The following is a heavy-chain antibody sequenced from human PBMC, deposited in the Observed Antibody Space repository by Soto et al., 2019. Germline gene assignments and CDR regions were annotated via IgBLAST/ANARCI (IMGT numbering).Heavy chain of an antibody. CDR2: IYYSGST. V-gene: IGHV4-30-4*01. CDR1: GGSISSGDYS. Sequence: QVQLQESGPGLVKPSQTLSLTCTVSGGSISSGDYSWSWIRQPPGKGLEWIGYIYYSGSTYYNPYLKSRVTISVDTSKNQFSLKLSSVTAADTAVYYCASHDYAHYGMDVWGQGTTVTVSS. J-gene: IGHJ6*02. D-gene: IGHD3-16*01. CDR3: ASHDYAHYGMDV.